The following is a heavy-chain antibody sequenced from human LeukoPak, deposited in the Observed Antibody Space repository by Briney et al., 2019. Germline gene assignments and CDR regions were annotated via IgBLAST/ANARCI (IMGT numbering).Heavy chain of an antibody. V-gene: IGHV5-51*01. J-gene: IGHJ4*02. CDR3: ARLSLGGYSGYSPFDY. CDR1: GNSFTSYW. CDR2: IYPGDSDT. D-gene: IGHD5-12*01. Sequence: GESLKISCKGSGNSFTSYWIGWVRQLPGKGLEWMGIIYPGDSDTRYSPSFQGQVTISVDKSISTAYLQWSSLKASDTAMYYCARLSLGGYSGYSPFDYWGQGTLVTVSS.